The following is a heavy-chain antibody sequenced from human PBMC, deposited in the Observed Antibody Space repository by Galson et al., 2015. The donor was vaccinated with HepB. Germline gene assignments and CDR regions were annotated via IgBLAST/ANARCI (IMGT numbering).Heavy chain of an antibody. D-gene: IGHD3-3*01. CDR1: GXTXGGYT. CDR2: ITSSSTFI. J-gene: IGHJ4*02. V-gene: IGHV3-21*01. CDR3: AREGDPYDYWSALDY. Sequence: SLRLSCAAXGXTXGGYTMTWVRQAPGKGLEWVSSITSSSTFIYDADSVKGRFTISRDNAKNALYLQMKSLRADDTAVYYCAREGDPYDYWSALDYWGQGTLVTVSS.